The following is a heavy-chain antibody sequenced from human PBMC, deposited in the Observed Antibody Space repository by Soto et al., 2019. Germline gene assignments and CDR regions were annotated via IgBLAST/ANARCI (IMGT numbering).Heavy chain of an antibody. J-gene: IGHJ6*02. D-gene: IGHD2-15*01. Sequence: GGSLRHSCVAGEFSFSTYWMHWVRQAPGKGLMWVARIDTTGSTTTYADSVQGRFTISRDNAKNTMYLQMNSVRDDDTAIYFCASVSAAQYYYGMDAWCQGTKVTVSS. CDR2: IDTTGSTT. CDR1: EFSFSTYW. V-gene: IGHV3-74*01. CDR3: ASVSAAQYYYGMDA.